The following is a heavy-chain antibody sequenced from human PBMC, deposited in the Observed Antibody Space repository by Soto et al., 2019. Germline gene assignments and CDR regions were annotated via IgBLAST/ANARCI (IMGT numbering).Heavy chain of an antibody. CDR3: ARAVLAFGVVLSWFDP. J-gene: IGHJ5*02. CDR1: GYTFTSYG. Sequence: ASVKVSCKASGYTFTSYGISWVRQAPGQGLEWMGWISAYNGNTNYAQKLQGRVTMTTDTTTSTAYMELRSLSSDDTAVYYCARAVLAFGVVLSWFDPWGQGTLVTVSS. D-gene: IGHD3-3*01. CDR2: ISAYNGNT. V-gene: IGHV1-18*01.